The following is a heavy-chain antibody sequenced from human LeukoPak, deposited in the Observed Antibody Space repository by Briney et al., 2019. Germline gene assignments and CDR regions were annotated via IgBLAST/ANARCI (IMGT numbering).Heavy chain of an antibody. D-gene: IGHD1-26*01. J-gene: IGHJ3*02. V-gene: IGHV1-69*01. CDR3: ARVRGSYYYLHAFDI. CDR1: GGTFSSYA. CDR2: IIPIFGTA. Sequence: SVKVSCKASGGTFSSYAISWVRQAPGQGLEWMGGIIPIFGTADYAQKFQGRVTITADESTSTAYMELSSLRSEDTAVYYCARVRGSYYYLHAFDIWGQGTMVTVSS.